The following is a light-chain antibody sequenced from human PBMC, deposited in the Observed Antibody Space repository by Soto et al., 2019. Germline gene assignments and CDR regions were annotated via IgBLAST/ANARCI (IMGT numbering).Light chain of an antibody. Sequence: EIVLTQSPATLSLSTGERATLSCRASLNVNSYLAWYQQKPGQAPRLLIYDASNRAAGIPARFSGSGSGTDFTLTISSLEPEDFAIYYCQQRQYWPPITFGQGTRLEIK. J-gene: IGKJ5*01. V-gene: IGKV3-11*01. CDR3: QQRQYWPPIT. CDR2: DAS. CDR1: LNVNSY.